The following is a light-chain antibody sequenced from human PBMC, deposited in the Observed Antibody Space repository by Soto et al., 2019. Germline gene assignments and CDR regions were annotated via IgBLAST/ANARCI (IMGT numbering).Light chain of an antibody. CDR3: QQYNNWPPWT. CDR1: QSVSSN. CDR2: GAS. V-gene: IGKV3-15*01. Sequence: EIMMNQSPATLSVSPGERATLSCRASQSVSSNLAWYQQKPGQAPRLLIYGASTRATGIPARFSGSGSGTEFTLTISSLQSEDFAVYYCQQYNNWPPWTFGQGTKVDIK. J-gene: IGKJ1*01.